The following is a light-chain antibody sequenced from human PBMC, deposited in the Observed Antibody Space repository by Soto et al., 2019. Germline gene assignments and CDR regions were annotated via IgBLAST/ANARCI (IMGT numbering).Light chain of an antibody. J-gene: IGKJ5*01. CDR1: QTIISW. Sequence: IHMTHSPSTLSGSVLYRVTITFRASQTIISWLAWYQQKPGKAPKLLIYKASTLKSGVPSRFSGSGSGTDFTLTISSLQPEDFATYYCQQANSFPTFGQGTRLEIK. V-gene: IGKV1-5*03. CDR3: QQANSFPT. CDR2: KAS.